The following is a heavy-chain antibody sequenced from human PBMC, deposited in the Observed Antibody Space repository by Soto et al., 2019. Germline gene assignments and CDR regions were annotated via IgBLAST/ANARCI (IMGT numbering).Heavy chain of an antibody. CDR2: ISYGGTYK. CDR3: AKQYTDLVIGVFDV. CDR1: GFMFSSYG. Sequence: QVQLVESGGGVVQPGRSLRLSCAASGFMFSSYGIHWVRQAPGRGLEWVAVISYGGTYKYYADSVKGRFTLSRDNSENTVSLKMNSLRPEDTAVYYCAKQYTDLVIGVFDVWGPGAMVTVSS. J-gene: IGHJ3*01. D-gene: IGHD2-2*01. V-gene: IGHV3-30*18.